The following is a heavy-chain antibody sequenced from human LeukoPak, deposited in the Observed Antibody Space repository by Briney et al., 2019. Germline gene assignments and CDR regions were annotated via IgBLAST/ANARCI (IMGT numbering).Heavy chain of an antibody. D-gene: IGHD6-6*01. Sequence: SVKVSCKASGGTFSSYGISWVRQAPGQGLEWMGGIIPIFGTANYAQKFQGRVTFTADESTSTAYMELSSLRSEDTAVYYCARLDEYSSSSRYYGMDVWGQGTTVTVSS. J-gene: IGHJ6*02. CDR1: GGTFSSYG. V-gene: IGHV1-69*13. CDR3: ARLDEYSSSSRYYGMDV. CDR2: IIPIFGTA.